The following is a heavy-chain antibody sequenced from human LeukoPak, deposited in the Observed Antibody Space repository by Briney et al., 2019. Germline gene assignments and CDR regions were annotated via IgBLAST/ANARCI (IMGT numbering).Heavy chain of an antibody. V-gene: IGHV1-69*05. CDR3: ARAGDYSGWFDP. Sequence: ASVKVSCKASGGTFSSYAISWVRQAPGQGLEWMGGIIPIFGTANYAQKFQGRVTITTDESTSTAYMELSSLRSEDTAVYYCARAGDYSGWFDPWGQGTLVTVSS. CDR1: GGTFSSYA. CDR2: IIPIFGTA. D-gene: IGHD4-11*01. J-gene: IGHJ5*02.